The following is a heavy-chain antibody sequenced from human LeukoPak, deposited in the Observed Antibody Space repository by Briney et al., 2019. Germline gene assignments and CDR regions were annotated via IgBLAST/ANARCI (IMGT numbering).Heavy chain of an antibody. CDR2: ISAYNGNT. CDR1: GGTFSSYA. Sequence: ASVKVSCKASGGTFSSYAISWVRQAPGQGLEWMGWISAYNGNTNYAQKLQGRVTMTTDTSTSTAYMELRSLRSDDTAVYYCARTYGDYAPDAFDIWGQGAMVAVSS. CDR3: ARTYGDYAPDAFDI. D-gene: IGHD4-17*01. J-gene: IGHJ3*02. V-gene: IGHV1-18*01.